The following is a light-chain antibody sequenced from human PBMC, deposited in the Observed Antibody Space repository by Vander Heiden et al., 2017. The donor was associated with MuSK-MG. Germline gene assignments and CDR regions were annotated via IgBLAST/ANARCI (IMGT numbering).Light chain of an antibody. CDR2: AAS. J-gene: IGKJ4*02. V-gene: IGKV1-39*01. Sequence: DIQMTQSPSSLSDSVGDRVTITCRASQSISSYLTWYQQKPGKATKLLIYAASSLQSWGPSRFSGSGSGTDFTLTISSLQPEDFATYDCQQSYSTPLTFGGGTKGEIK. CDR3: QQSYSTPLT. CDR1: QSISSY.